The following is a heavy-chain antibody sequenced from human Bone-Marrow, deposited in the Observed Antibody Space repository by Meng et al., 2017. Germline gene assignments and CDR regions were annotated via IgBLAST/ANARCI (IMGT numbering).Heavy chain of an antibody. J-gene: IGHJ5*02. D-gene: IGHD2-15*01. CDR2: IYPGDSDT. CDR1: GYSFTSYW. CDR3: ARCPGYCSGGSCYFNWFDP. Sequence: GESLKISCKGSGYSFTSYWIGWVRQMPGKGLEWMGIIYPGDSDTRYSPSFQGQVTISADKSIGTAYLQWSSLKASDTAMYYCARCPGYCSGGSCYFNWFDPWGQGTLVTVSS. V-gene: IGHV5-51*01.